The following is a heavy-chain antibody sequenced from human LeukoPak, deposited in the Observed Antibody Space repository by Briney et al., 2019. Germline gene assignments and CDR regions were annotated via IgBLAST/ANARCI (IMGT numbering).Heavy chain of an antibody. Sequence: GGSLRLSCAASGFTVSSNYMSWVRQAPGKGLEGVSVIYSGGSTYYADSVKGRFTISRDNSKNTLYLQMNSLRAEDTAVYYCARGGLTDAFDIWGQGTMVTVSS. J-gene: IGHJ3*02. V-gene: IGHV3-66*01. CDR1: GFTVSSNY. D-gene: IGHD1-14*01. CDR3: ARGGLTDAFDI. CDR2: IYSGGST.